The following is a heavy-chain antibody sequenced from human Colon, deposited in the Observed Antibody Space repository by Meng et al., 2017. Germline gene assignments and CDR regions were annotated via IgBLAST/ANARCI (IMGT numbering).Heavy chain of an antibody. V-gene: IGHV3-21*01. Sequence: EGQLGESGGGLVKPGEARRVACEASGFTFSLDAINWVRQAPGEGLEWVASITSSSNYIHYSDSVKGRFTVSRDNARNSSYLQMDSLRAEDTAVYYCARVGTARPFDYWGQGTLVTVSS. J-gene: IGHJ4*02. CDR3: ARVGTARPFDY. D-gene: IGHD1-1*01. CDR2: ITSSSNYI. CDR1: GFTFSLDA.